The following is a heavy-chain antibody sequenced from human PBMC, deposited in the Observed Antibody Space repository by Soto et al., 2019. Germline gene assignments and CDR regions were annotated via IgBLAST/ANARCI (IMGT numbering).Heavy chain of an antibody. CDR1: GFSLTTDRVG. J-gene: IGHJ4*02. CDR3: AHAYGGRSLY. D-gene: IGHD1-26*01. CDR2: IYWDDSK. V-gene: IGHV2-5*02. Sequence: ITLKESGPTLVKPTQPLTLTCTFSGFSLTTDRVGVGWIRQPPGEALEWLAVIYWDDSKTYRPSLESRLTITKDTSKNQVALTMTNMDSVDTATYYCAHAYGGRSLYWGQGTLVTVSS.